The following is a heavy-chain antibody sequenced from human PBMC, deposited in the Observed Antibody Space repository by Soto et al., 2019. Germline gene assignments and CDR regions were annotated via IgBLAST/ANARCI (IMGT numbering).Heavy chain of an antibody. CDR1: GGSFSGYY. CDR3: ASGLRRFGKGTFDY. Sequence: SETLSLTCAVYGGSFSGYYWSWIRQPPGKGLEWIGEINHSGSTNYNPSLKSRVTISVDTSKNQFSLKLSSVTAADTAVYYCASGLRRFGKGTFDYWGQGTLVTVSS. V-gene: IGHV4-34*01. D-gene: IGHD3-10*01. CDR2: INHSGST. J-gene: IGHJ4*02.